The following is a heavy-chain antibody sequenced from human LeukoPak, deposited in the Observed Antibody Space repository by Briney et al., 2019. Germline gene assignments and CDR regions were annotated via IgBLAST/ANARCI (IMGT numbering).Heavy chain of an antibody. D-gene: IGHD3-10*01. Sequence: SETLSLTCTVSGGSISSYYWNWIRQPPGKGLEWIGYIYHNGGTNYNPSLESRVSISMDTSKNQFSLKLSSVTAADTAVYYCARSKRWLNYYGSGSYLYYFDYWGQGTLVTVSS. CDR2: IYHNGGT. CDR3: ARSKRWLNYYGSGSYLYYFDY. CDR1: GGSISSYY. V-gene: IGHV4-59*12. J-gene: IGHJ4*02.